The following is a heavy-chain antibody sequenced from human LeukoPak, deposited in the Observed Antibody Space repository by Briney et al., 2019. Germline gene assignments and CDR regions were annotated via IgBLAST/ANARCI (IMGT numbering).Heavy chain of an antibody. Sequence: GGSLRPSCAASGFTFSGSSVHWVRQAPGKGLEWVSGISGSGGSTYYADSVKGRFTISRDNSKNTLFLHMNSLRVEDTALYYCAKGLSGDFDNWGQGTLVTVSS. V-gene: IGHV3-23*01. D-gene: IGHD5-24*01. CDR2: ISGSGGST. CDR1: GFTFSGSS. CDR3: AKGLSGDFDN. J-gene: IGHJ4*02.